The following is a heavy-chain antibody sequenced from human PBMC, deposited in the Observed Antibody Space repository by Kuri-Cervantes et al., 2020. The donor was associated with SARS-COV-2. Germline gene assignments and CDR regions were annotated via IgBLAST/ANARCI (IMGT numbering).Heavy chain of an antibody. V-gene: IGHV4-39*07. CDR3: ARATRLLWFDSGPWYFDL. J-gene: IGHJ2*01. D-gene: IGHD3-10*01. CDR2: IYYSGST. Sequence: SETLSLTCTVSGGSISSSSYYWGWIRQPPGKGLEWIGSIYYSGSTYYNPSLKSRVTMSVDTSKNQFSLKLSSVTAADTAVYYCARATRLLWFDSGPWYFDLWGRGTLVTVSS. CDR1: GGSISSSSYY.